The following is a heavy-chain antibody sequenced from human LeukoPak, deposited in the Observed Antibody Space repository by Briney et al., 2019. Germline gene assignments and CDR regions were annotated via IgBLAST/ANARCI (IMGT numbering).Heavy chain of an antibody. CDR1: GFTFSSYW. J-gene: IGHJ6*02. V-gene: IGHV3-7*03. D-gene: IGHD1-14*01. CDR3: AKGYHEDYYYYGLDV. CDR2: IKQDGSEK. Sequence: PGGSLRLSCAASGFTFSSYWMSWVRQAPGKGPEWVANIKQDGSEKYCVGSVKGRFTISRDNAENSLDLQMNSLRPEDTALYYCAKGYHEDYYYYGLDVWGQGTTVTVSS.